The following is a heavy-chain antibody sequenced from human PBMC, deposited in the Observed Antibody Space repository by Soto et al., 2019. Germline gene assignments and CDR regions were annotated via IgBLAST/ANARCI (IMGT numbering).Heavy chain of an antibody. J-gene: IGHJ4*02. V-gene: IGHV3-30-3*01. Sequence: GGSLRLSCAASGFTFSSYAMHWVRQAPGKGLEWVAVISYDGSNKYYADSVKGRFTISRDNSKNTLYLQMNSLRAEDTAVYYCARDLGYCSGGSCYPDYWGQGTLVTVSS. CDR2: ISYDGSNK. CDR1: GFTFSSYA. CDR3: ARDLGYCSGGSCYPDY. D-gene: IGHD2-15*01.